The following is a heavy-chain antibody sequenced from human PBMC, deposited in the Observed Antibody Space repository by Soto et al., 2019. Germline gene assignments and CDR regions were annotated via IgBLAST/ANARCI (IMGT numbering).Heavy chain of an antibody. D-gene: IGHD1-1*01. Sequence: PGGSLRLSCAVSGFTIRSYAMSWVRQAPGKGLEWVSAISDRGDTTHYADSVKGRFTISRDTAKNTLHLQMNTLRVEDTAVYYCAKDKAGTTSFDYWGRGTLVTVS. J-gene: IGHJ4*02. V-gene: IGHV3-23*01. CDR1: GFTIRSYA. CDR2: ISDRGDTT. CDR3: AKDKAGTTSFDY.